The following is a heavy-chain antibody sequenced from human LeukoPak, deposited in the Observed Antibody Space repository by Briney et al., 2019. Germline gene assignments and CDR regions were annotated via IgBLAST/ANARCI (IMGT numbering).Heavy chain of an antibody. CDR2: IDPSDSET. D-gene: IGHD5-18*01. V-gene: IGHV5-51*01. J-gene: IGHJ4*02. CDR3: ARQTAMGRSGDY. Sequence: GESLKISCTASGYSFTNYWIGWVRQMPGKGLEWMGIIDPSDSETRYTPSFQGHVTISADKSLSTAYLQWNSLKASDTAMYYCARQTAMGRSGDYWGQGTLVTVSS. CDR1: GYSFTNYW.